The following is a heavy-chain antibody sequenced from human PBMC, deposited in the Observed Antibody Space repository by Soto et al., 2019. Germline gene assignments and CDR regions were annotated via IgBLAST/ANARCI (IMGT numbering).Heavy chain of an antibody. Sequence: GGSLRLSCAASGFTFSSYAMHWVRQAPGKGLEYVSAISSNGGSTYYANSVKGRFTISRDNSKNTLYLQMGSLRAEDMAVYYCARYSSGRENDAFDIWGQGTMVTVSS. V-gene: IGHV3-64*01. CDR2: ISSNGGST. CDR3: ARYSSGRENDAFDI. J-gene: IGHJ3*02. D-gene: IGHD6-19*01. CDR1: GFTFSSYA.